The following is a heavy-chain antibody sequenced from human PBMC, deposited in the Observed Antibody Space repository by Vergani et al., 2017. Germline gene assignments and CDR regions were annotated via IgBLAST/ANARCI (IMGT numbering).Heavy chain of an antibody. CDR2: IWYDGSNK. V-gene: IGHV3-33*01. D-gene: IGHD6-25*01. Sequence: VQLVESGGGLVQPGRSLRLSCAASGFTFSSYGMHWVRQAPGKGLEWVAVIWYDGSNKYYADSVKGRFTISRDNSKNTLYLQMNSLRAEDTAVYYCARSAAANGMDVWGQGTTVTVSS. CDR3: ARSAAANGMDV. J-gene: IGHJ6*02. CDR1: GFTFSSYG.